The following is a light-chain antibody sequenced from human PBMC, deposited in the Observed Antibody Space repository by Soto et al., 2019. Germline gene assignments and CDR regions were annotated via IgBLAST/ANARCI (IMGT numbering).Light chain of an antibody. J-gene: IGKJ4*01. CDR2: DAS. V-gene: IGKV1-5*01. CDR1: QTVGSR. CDR3: QQYNTFLT. Sequence: DIQMTQCASTQSASVGDRVTITCRASQTVGSRLAWYQQKPGKAPKVLIFDASSLKTGVPSRFSGSGSGTEFTLTISSLQPDDSATYYCQQYNTFLTFGGGTKVDIK.